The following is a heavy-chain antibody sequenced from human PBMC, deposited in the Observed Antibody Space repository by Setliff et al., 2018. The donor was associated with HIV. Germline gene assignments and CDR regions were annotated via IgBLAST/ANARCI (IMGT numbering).Heavy chain of an antibody. Sequence: SETLSLTCIVAGDFISSGSYYWTWIRQPAGKGLEWIGHIYTSGSTNYNPSLKSRVTISKDTSKNQFSLKLRSVTAADTAVYYCASPYYYNSSFDYWGKRTLVTVSS. D-gene: IGHD3-22*01. V-gene: IGHV4-61*09. CDR2: IYTSGST. J-gene: IGHJ4*02. CDR3: ASPYYYNSSFDY. CDR1: GDFISSGSYY.